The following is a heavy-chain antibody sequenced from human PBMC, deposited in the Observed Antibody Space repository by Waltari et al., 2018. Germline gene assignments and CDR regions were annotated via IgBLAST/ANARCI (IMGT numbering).Heavy chain of an antibody. CDR3: ARGSRDDWFDP. CDR1: GYTFNTYW. J-gene: IGHJ5*02. V-gene: IGHV5-51*03. D-gene: IGHD3-10*01. Sequence: QLVQSGAEVIKAGESLTISCKGSGYTFNTYWVAWVRQMPGKGLEWMGIIYPSDSDTRYSPSFQGQVTISADKSINTVYLQWSSLEASDTATYYCARGSRDDWFDPWGQGTLVTVSS. CDR2: IYPSDSDT.